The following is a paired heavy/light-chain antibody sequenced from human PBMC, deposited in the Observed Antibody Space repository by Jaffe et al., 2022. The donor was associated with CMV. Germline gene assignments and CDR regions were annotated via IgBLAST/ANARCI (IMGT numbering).Light chain of an antibody. CDR1: GLPDQY. Sequence: SYELTQPPSVSVSPGQTAKITCSGDGLPDQYGHWYQQKPGQAPVVVIYKDTERPSGIPGRFSGSTSGTTVTLTISGVQAEDEADYYCQSANSTGVFFGGGTKLTV. CDR3: QSANSTGVF. J-gene: IGLJ2*01. V-gene: IGLV3-25*03. CDR2: KDT.
Heavy chain of an antibody. D-gene: IGHD2-21*02. CDR1: GYSLINYA. Sequence: QVQLVQSGAEVRKPGASVRISCTASGYSLINYAMHWVRQAPGQRLEWMGWINAGKGIRRYSQKFQGRVTITRDTSATTVYMELSSLGSADTSVYYCVRGSDGTALLFSYFDEWGQGTLVTVSS. CDR2: INAGKGIR. V-gene: IGHV1-3*01. CDR3: VRGSDGTALLFSYFDE. J-gene: IGHJ4*02.